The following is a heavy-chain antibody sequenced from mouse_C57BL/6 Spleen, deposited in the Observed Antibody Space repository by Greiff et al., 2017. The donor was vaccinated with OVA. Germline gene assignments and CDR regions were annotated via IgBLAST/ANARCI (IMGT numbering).Heavy chain of an antibody. CDR2: IDPADSYT. J-gene: IGHJ4*01. D-gene: IGHD1-2*01. Sequence: QVQLQQPGAELVMPGASVKLSCKASGYTFTSYWMHWVKQRPGQGLEWIGEIDPADSYTNYNQKFKGKSTLTVDKSSSTASMQLSSLTSEDSAVSYCESRGYGRAGYAMDYWGQGTSLTVSS. V-gene: IGHV1-69*01. CDR3: ESRGYGRAGYAMDY. CDR1: GYTFTSYW.